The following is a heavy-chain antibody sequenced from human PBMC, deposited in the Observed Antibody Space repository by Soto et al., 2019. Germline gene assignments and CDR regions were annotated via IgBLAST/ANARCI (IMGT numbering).Heavy chain of an antibody. Sequence: GGSLRLSCAASGFDICTFGMTWVRQAPGKGLECVSCVTGSGGPIHYADSVKGRFTISKDNSRNILYLQMSNLGDEDTAPYYCAKDAVYKGGLWLMDSWGQGNLVTVSS. D-gene: IGHD2-21*01. CDR1: GFDICTFG. J-gene: IGHJ5*02. CDR2: VTGSGGPI. CDR3: AKDAVYKGGLWLMDS. V-gene: IGHV3-23*01.